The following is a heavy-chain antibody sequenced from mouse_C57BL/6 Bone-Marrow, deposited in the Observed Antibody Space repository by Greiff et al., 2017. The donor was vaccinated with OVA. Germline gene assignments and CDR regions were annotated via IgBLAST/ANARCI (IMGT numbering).Heavy chain of an antibody. V-gene: IGHV1-76*01. Sequence: VQLQQSGAELVRPGASVKLSCKASGYTFTDYYINWVKQRPGQGLEWIGRIYPGSGNTYYNEKFKGKATLTAEKSSSTAYMQLSSLTSEDSAVYFCARCYGSSWFAYWGQGTLVTVSA. CDR1: GYTFTDYY. D-gene: IGHD1-1*01. CDR3: ARCYGSSWFAY. J-gene: IGHJ3*01. CDR2: IYPGSGNT.